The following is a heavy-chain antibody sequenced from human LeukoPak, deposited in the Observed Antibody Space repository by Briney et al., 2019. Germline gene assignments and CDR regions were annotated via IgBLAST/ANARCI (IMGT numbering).Heavy chain of an antibody. CDR3: ARIGYDFWCGYQLYYYYYMDV. J-gene: IGHJ6*03. CDR2: IYYSGST. V-gene: IGHV4-59*01. Sequence: SETLSLTCTVSGGSISSYYWSWIRQPPGKGLEWIGYIYYSGSTNYNPSLKSRVTISVDTSKNQFSLKLSSVTAADTAVYYCARIGYDFWCGYQLYYYYYMDVWGKGTTVTVSS. D-gene: IGHD3-3*01. CDR1: GGSISSYY.